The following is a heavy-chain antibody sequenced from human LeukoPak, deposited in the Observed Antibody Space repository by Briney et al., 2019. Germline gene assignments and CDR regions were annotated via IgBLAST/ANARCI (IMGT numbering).Heavy chain of an antibody. Sequence: GGSLRLSCAASGFTFSSYAMSWVRQAPGKGLECISGFSGSGGSTYYADSVKGRFTISRDNSKNTLYLQMSSLRAEDTAVYYCARDRDQGYYYYMDVWGKGTTVTVSS. CDR1: GFTFSSYA. V-gene: IGHV3-23*01. D-gene: IGHD3-10*01. CDR3: ARDRDQGYYYYMDV. CDR2: FSGSGGST. J-gene: IGHJ6*03.